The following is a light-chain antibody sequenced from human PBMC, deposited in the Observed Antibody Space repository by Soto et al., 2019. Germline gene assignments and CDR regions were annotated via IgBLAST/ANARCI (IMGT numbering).Light chain of an antibody. V-gene: IGKV1-5*03. Sequence: DIQMTQSPSTLPASVGDRVTITRRASQSISNWLAWYQQKPGKAPKLLIYKASTLKSGVPSRFSGSGSGTEFTLTISSLQPDDFATYYCQHYNSYSEAFGQGTKVDIK. J-gene: IGKJ1*01. CDR3: QHYNSYSEA. CDR1: QSISNW. CDR2: KAS.